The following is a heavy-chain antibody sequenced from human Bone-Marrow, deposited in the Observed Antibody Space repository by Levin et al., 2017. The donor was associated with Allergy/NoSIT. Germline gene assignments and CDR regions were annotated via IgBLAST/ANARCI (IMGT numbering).Heavy chain of an antibody. V-gene: IGHV3-23*01. J-gene: IGHJ6*02. CDR2: ISGSGGST. CDR1: GFTFSSYA. Sequence: GESLKISCAASGFTFSSYAMSWVRQAPGKGLEWVSAISGSGGSTYYADSVKGRFTISRDNSKNTLYLQMNSLRAEDTAVYYCAKGGSYAYYYYGMDVWGQGTTVTVSS. CDR3: AKGGSYAYYYYGMDV. D-gene: IGHD1-26*01.